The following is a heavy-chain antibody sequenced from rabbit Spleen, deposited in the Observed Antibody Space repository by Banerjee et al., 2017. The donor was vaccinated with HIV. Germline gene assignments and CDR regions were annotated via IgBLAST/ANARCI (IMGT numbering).Heavy chain of an antibody. D-gene: IGHD1-1*01. CDR2: ISAGGSGTT. CDR3: ARDLVAVIGWNFNL. CDR1: GFDFSSSDY. V-gene: IGHV1S40*01. J-gene: IGHJ4*01. Sequence: QSLEESGGDLVKPGASLTLTCKASGFDFSSSDYMCWVRQAPGKGLEWIACISAGGSGTTYYASWAKGRFTISKTSSTTVTLQMTSLTAADTATYFCARDLVAVIGWNFNLWGPGTLVTVS.